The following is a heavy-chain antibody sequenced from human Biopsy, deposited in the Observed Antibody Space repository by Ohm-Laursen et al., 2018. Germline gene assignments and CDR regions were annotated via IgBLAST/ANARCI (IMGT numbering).Heavy chain of an antibody. Sequence: ASVKVSCKASGYTFTGYHVHWVRQAPGQGLKWMGWINAKTGDTNYAQKFQGRVTMTRDTSISTAYVDLSSLRSDDTAVYYCTRGDYYYDSLAYYYWFDPWGQGTLVTVSS. CDR2: INAKTGDT. V-gene: IGHV1-2*02. D-gene: IGHD3-22*01. CDR1: GYTFTGYH. J-gene: IGHJ5*02. CDR3: TRGDYYYDSLAYYYWFDP.